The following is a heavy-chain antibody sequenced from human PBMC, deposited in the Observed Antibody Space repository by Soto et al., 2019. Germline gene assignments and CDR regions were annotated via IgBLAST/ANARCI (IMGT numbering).Heavy chain of an antibody. CDR2: TIPILGTA. J-gene: IGHJ6*02. Sequence: VKVSCQASGGTFSSFAINWVRQAPGQGPEWMGGTIPILGTANYAQKFQDRVTMTSDTSTSTVYMELSSLRSEDTAVYYCARGISTTRYYYYYGMDVWGQGTTVTVSS. CDR3: ARGISTTRYYYYYGMDV. D-gene: IGHD2-2*01. V-gene: IGHV1-69*10. CDR1: GGTFSSFA.